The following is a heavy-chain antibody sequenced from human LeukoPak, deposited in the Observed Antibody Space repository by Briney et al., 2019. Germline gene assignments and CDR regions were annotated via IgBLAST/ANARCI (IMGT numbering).Heavy chain of an antibody. J-gene: IGHJ5*02. Sequence: PSQTLSLTCTVSGGSISSGGYYWSWIRQPPGKGLEWIGYIYHSGSTYYNPSLKSRVTISVDRSKNQFSLKLSSVTAADTAMYYCARALGVVINGGWFDPWGQGTLVTVSS. CDR3: ARALGVVINGGWFDP. CDR2: IYHSGST. CDR1: GGSISSGGYY. V-gene: IGHV4-30-2*01. D-gene: IGHD3-3*01.